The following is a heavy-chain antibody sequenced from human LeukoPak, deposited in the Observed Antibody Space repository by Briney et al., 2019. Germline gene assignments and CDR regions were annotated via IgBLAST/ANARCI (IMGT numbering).Heavy chain of an antibody. V-gene: IGHV3-66*01. Sequence: GGSLRLSCAASGLTVGSKYMGWVRQAPGKGLEWVSVIYRGGDTYYADSVRGRFTVSRDISQNTLYLQTNRLRVEDTAVYYCATRPDGNDFPYFDFWGQGTLVLVSS. CDR3: ATRPDGNDFPYFDF. CDR2: IYRGGDT. CDR1: GLTVGSKY. D-gene: IGHD5-12*01. J-gene: IGHJ4*02.